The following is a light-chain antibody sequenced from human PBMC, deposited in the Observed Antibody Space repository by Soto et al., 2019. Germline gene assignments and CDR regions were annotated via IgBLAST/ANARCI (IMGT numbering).Light chain of an antibody. CDR2: DVS. CDR1: SSDVGGYNY. Sequence: QSALTQPASVSGSPGQSITISCTGTSSDVGGYNYVSWYQQHPGKAPKLMIYDVSNRPSGVSNLFSGSKSGNTASLTISWLQAEDEAYYYCSSYTSSSLVVFGGGTKLTVL. V-gene: IGLV2-14*01. J-gene: IGLJ2*01. CDR3: SSYTSSSLVV.